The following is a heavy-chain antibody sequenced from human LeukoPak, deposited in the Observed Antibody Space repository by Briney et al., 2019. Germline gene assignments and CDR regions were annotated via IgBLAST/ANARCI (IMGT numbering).Heavy chain of an antibody. J-gene: IGHJ4*02. CDR1: DASISGGTYY. D-gene: IGHD1-26*01. CDR2: IYYTGST. V-gene: IGHV4-39*01. Sequence: SETLSLTCSVSDASISGGTYYWGWIRQPPGKGLEWIGSIYYTGSTCDTPSLKSRVTISVDTSKNQFSLKLSSVTAADTAVYYCARRGGSGRAFDYWGQGTLVTVSS. CDR3: ARRGGSGRAFDY.